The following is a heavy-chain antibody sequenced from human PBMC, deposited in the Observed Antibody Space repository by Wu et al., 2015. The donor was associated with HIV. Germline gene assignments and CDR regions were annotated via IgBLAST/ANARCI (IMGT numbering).Heavy chain of an antibody. J-gene: IGHJ5*02. Sequence: QVQLVQSGAEVKKPGASVKVSCKASGYTFTSYGISWVRQAPGHGLEWMGWMNPNSGNPGYAQKFEGRVTMTTDTSTSTAYMELRSLRSDDTAVYYCARDLCVRGXCYRSAGGLGSDPWGQGTLVHRLL. V-gene: IGHV1-18*01. CDR3: ARDLCVRGXCYRSAGGLGSDP. D-gene: IGHD2-8*02. CDR2: MNPNSGNP. CDR1: GYTFTSYG.